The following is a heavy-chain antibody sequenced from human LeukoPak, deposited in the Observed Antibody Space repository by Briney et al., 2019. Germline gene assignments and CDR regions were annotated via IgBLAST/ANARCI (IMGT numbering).Heavy chain of an antibody. Sequence: GGSLRLSCTASGFTFGDYAMSWFRQAPGKGLEWVGIIRSKAYGGTTDYAASVKGRFSISRDDSKSIAYLQMNSLKTEDTAVYYCARLGRSTVVKNFDYWGQGTLVTVSS. V-gene: IGHV3-49*03. CDR3: ARLGRSTVVKNFDY. J-gene: IGHJ4*02. CDR2: IRSKAYGGTT. CDR1: GFTFGDYA. D-gene: IGHD4-23*01.